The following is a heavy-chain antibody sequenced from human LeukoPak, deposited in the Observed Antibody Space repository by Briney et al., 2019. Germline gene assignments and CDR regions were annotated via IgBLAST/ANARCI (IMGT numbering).Heavy chain of an antibody. CDR3: ATPFGDYILNSFDI. J-gene: IGHJ3*02. D-gene: IGHD4-17*01. V-gene: IGHV3-23*01. Sequence: GGSLRLSCAASGFTFSSYAMSWVRQAPRKGLEWVSAISGSGGSTYYADSVKGRFTISRDNSKNTLYLKMNSLRAEDAAVYYCATPFGDYILNSFDIWGQGTMVTVSS. CDR2: ISGSGGST. CDR1: GFTFSSYA.